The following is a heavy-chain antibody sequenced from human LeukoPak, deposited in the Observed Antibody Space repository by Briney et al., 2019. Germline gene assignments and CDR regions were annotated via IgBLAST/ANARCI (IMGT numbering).Heavy chain of an antibody. J-gene: IGHJ4*02. V-gene: IGHV1-3*01. Sequence: ASVKVSCKASGYTFTSYAMHWVRQAPGQRLEWMGWINAGSGNTKYSQKFQGRVTITRDTSASTAYMELSSLRSEDTAVYYCARAASLWFGELYLDYWGQGTLVTVSS. CDR2: INAGSGNT. CDR1: GYTFTSYA. CDR3: ARAASLWFGELYLDY. D-gene: IGHD3-10*01.